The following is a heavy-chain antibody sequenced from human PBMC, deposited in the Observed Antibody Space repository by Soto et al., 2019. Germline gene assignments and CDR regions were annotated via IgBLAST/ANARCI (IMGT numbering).Heavy chain of an antibody. J-gene: IGHJ4*02. Sequence: QITLKESGPTLVKPTQTLTLTCAFSGFSLSTNGVGVGWIRQPPGKALEWLALIYWDDDKRYSPSLTSRLTITMDTSKRQVVLTMTTMDPVDTATYYCARSWEYSGYDSLDYWGQGTLVTVSS. CDR1: GFSLSTNGVG. CDR2: IYWDDDK. CDR3: ARSWEYSGYDSLDY. V-gene: IGHV2-5*02. D-gene: IGHD5-12*01.